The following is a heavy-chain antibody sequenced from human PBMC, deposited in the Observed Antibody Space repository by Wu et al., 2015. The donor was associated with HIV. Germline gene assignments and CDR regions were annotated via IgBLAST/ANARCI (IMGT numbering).Heavy chain of an antibody. CDR3: ARGQGLRRASPADDAFDI. J-gene: IGHJ3*02. V-gene: IGHV1-69*13. Sequence: QVQLVQSGAEVKKPGSSVKVSCKASGGTFSSYAISWVRQAPGQGLEWMGRIIPIFGTANYAQKFQGRVTITADESTSTAYMELSSLRSEDTAVYYCARGQGLRRASPADDAFDIWGQGTMVTVSS. D-gene: IGHD3-16*01. CDR2: IIPIFGTA. CDR1: GGTFSSYA.